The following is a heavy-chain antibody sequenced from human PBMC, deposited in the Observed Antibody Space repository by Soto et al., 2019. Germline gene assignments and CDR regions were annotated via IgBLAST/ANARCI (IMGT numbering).Heavy chain of an antibody. CDR3: ARDGIGGTVFRGYLDY. CDR2: IRFDGSNE. CDR1: GGIFHGYG. Sequence: QEQLVESGGGVVQPGTSLRLSCAVPGGIFHGYGMHWVRQAPGKGLEWVAIIRFDGSNEEYADSVKGQFTTSRDNSKNTLYLQMNTLGAEDTAVYYCARDGIGGTVFRGYLDYWGRGTVVTVSS. D-gene: IGHD1-7*01. J-gene: IGHJ4*02. V-gene: IGHV3-33*01.